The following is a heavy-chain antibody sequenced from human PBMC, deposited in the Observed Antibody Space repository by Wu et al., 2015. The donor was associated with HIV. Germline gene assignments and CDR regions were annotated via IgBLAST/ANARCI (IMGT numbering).Heavy chain of an antibody. J-gene: IGHJ4*02. CDR2: FDPEDDET. V-gene: IGHV1-24*01. CDR1: GHTLTESS. D-gene: IGHD2/OR15-2a*01. CDR3: ATEFLHYFDD. Sequence: QVQLVQSGAEVKKPGASVKVSCKVSGHTLTESSIHWVRQTHGKGLEWMGGFDPEDDETTYAQSFQGRLTMTEDTSTDTAYMELSSLSSDDTAVYFCATEFLHYFDDWGQGTLVTVSS.